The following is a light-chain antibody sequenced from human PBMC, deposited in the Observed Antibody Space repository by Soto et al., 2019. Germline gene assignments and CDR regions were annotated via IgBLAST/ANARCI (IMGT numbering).Light chain of an antibody. CDR2: GAS. CDR1: QSVSSSY. V-gene: IGKV3-20*01. Sequence: EIVLTQSPGTLSLSPGERATLFCRASQSVSSSYLAWYKQKPGQAPSLLIYGASTGATGIPVRFSGSGSGTDFTLTISSLQPEDFTVYYCQQHSNWPLTFGGGTKVDIK. J-gene: IGKJ4*01. CDR3: QQHSNWPLT.